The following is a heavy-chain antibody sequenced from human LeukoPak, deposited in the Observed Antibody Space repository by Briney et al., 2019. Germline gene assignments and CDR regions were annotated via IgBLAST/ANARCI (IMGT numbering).Heavy chain of an antibody. CDR3: AKTRQTAAGD. CDR2: INYSGST. CDR1: GGSISGSGYF. J-gene: IGHJ4*02. Sequence: SGTLSLTCTVSGGSISGSGYFWAWIRQPPGKGLEWIGSINYSGSTNYNPSLKSRVTISVDTSKNQFSLKLSSVTAADTAVYYCAKTRQTAAGDWGPGTLVTVSS. D-gene: IGHD6-13*01. V-gene: IGHV4-39*01.